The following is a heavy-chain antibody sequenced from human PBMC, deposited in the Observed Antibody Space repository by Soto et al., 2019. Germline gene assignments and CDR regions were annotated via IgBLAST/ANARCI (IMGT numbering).Heavy chain of an antibody. Sequence: PGGSLRLSCAASGFTLSDYYMSWIRQAPGKGLEWVSYISSSSSYTNSADFVKGRFTISRDNAKNALYLQMNSLRAEDTAVYYCAKVSGAGYNSYYGMDVWGQGTTVTVSS. D-gene: IGHD3-9*01. J-gene: IGHJ6*02. CDR1: GFTLSDYY. V-gene: IGHV3-11*06. CDR2: ISSSSSYT. CDR3: AKVSGAGYNSYYGMDV.